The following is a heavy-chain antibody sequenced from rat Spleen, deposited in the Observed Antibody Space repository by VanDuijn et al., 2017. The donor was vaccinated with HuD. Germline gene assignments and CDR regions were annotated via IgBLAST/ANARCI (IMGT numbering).Heavy chain of an antibody. J-gene: IGHJ3*01. Sequence: EVQVLESGGGLVQPGNSLKLSCATSGFTFSTAWLYWYRQFPDKRLEWVAQIKAKSNNYATYYAESVKGRFTISRDDSKSSVYLQMNNLKEEDTAIYYCTWDYYDATYYYRFTYWGQGTLVTVSS. D-gene: IGHD1-12*02. CDR1: GFTFSTAW. CDR3: TWDYYDATYYYRFTY. V-gene: IGHV6-6*01. CDR2: IKAKSNNYAT.